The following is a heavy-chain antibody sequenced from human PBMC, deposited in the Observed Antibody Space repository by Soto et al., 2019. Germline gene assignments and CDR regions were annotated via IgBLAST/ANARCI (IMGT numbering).Heavy chain of an antibody. CDR1: GGTFSSYA. CDR2: IIPIFGTA. D-gene: IGHD1-20*01. J-gene: IGHJ4*02. CDR3: ARGSGDYNWNPYYFDY. Sequence: QVQLVQSGAEVKKPGSSVKVSCKASGGTFSSYAISWVRQAPGQGLEWMGGIIPIFGTANYAQKFQGRVTITADKSTSTAYMELGSLRSEDTAVYYCARGSGDYNWNPYYFDYWGQGTLVTVSS. V-gene: IGHV1-69*06.